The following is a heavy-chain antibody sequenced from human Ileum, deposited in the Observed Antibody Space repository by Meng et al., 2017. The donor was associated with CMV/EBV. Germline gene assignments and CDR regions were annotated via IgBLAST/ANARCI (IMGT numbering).Heavy chain of an antibody. J-gene: IGHJ4*02. CDR2: IRGDDGRT. V-gene: IGHV3-23*01. CDR3: TKPTDFEY. CDR1: GFTFSTYA. Sequence: SLRLSCAASGFTFSTYAMNWVRQAPEKGLEWVSGIRGDDGRTFYAGSVKGRFTISRDNSKNTLYLQMNSLRAEDTAVYYCTKPTDFEYWGQGTLVTVSS. D-gene: IGHD4-11*01.